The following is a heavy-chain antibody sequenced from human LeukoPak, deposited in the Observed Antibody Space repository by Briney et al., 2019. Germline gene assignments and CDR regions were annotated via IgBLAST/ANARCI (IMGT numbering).Heavy chain of an antibody. CDR1: GFTFSSYS. CDR3: ARALGGSSGPFDY. D-gene: IGHD1-26*01. Sequence: AGGSLRLSCAASGFTFSSYSMNWVRQAPGKGLEWVSSISSSSSYIYYADSVKGRFTISRDNAKNSLYLQMNSLRAEDTAVYYCARALGGSSGPFDYWGQGTLATVSS. V-gene: IGHV3-21*01. J-gene: IGHJ4*02. CDR2: ISSSSSYI.